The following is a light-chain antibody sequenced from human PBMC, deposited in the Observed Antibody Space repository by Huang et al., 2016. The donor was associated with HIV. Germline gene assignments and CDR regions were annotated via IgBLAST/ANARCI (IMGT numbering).Light chain of an antibody. CDR1: QSVGRN. J-gene: IGKJ5*01. CDR3: QQRDS. V-gene: IGKV3-11*01. CDR2: DAS. Sequence: EIVLTQSPGTLSLSPGERATPSCRASQSVGRNVGWYQQKAGQTPRLVIYDASPRATGIPARFSGSGSGTDFTLTISSLEPEDVAVYYCQQRDSFGQGTRLDIK.